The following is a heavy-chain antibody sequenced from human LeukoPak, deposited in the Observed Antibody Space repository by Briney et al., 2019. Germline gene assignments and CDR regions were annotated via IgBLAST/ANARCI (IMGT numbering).Heavy chain of an antibody. D-gene: IGHD1-26*01. J-gene: IGHJ4*02. V-gene: IGHV3-21*01. Sequence: PGGSLRLSCAASEFTLRSYSMHWVRQAPGKGLEWVSYISTSSTYIYYADSVMGRFTISRDNAKNSLYLHMSSLRAEDTAVYYCARDASGSSIGLIDFWGQGTLVTVSS. CDR2: ISTSSTYI. CDR3: ARDASGSSIGLIDF. CDR1: EFTLRSYS.